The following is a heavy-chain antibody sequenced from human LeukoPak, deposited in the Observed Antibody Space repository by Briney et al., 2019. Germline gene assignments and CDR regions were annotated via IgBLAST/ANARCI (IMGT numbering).Heavy chain of an antibody. CDR2: IYTSGST. Sequence: KPSETLSLTCTVSGGSISSGSYYWSWIRQPAGKGLEWIGRIYTSGSTNYNPSLKSRVTISVDTSKNQFSLKLSSVTAADTAVYYCARGRGYGSGSWRVNWFDPWGQGTLVTVSS. J-gene: IGHJ5*02. CDR3: ARGRGYGSGSWRVNWFDP. D-gene: IGHD3-10*01. CDR1: GGSISSGSYY. V-gene: IGHV4-61*02.